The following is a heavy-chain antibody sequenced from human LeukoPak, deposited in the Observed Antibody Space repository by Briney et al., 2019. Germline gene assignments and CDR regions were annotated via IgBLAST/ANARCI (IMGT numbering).Heavy chain of an antibody. J-gene: IGHJ4*02. CDR1: GYSFTSYW. CDR3: ARLSGSYLGPTDY. CDR2: IYPGDSDT. Sequence: GESLQIFCKGSGYSFTSYWIGWVRQMPGKGLEWMGIIYPGDSDTRYSPSFQGQVTISADRSISTAYLQWSSLKASDTAMYYCARLSGSYLGPTDYWGQGTLVTVSS. D-gene: IGHD1-26*01. V-gene: IGHV5-51*01.